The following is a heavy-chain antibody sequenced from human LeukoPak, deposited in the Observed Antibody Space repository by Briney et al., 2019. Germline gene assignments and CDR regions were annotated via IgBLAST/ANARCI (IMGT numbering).Heavy chain of an antibody. J-gene: IGHJ4*02. CDR2: FYYSGST. V-gene: IGHV4-30-4*01. D-gene: IGHD5-18*01. CDR3: ARVDTAMVHFDY. Sequence: SETLSLTCDVSGDSISSSNWWSWIRQPPGKGLEWIGYFYYSGSTYYNPSLKSRATISVDTSRTQFSLQLSSVTAADTAVYYCARVDTAMVHFDYWGQGTLVTVSS. CDR1: GDSISSSNW.